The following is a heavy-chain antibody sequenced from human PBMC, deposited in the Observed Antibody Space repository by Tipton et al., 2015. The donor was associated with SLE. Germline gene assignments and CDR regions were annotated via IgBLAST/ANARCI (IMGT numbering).Heavy chain of an antibody. CDR1: GFTFSDYY. J-gene: IGHJ3*02. Sequence: SLRLSCAASGFTFSDYYMSWIRQAPGKGLEWISYISSSGTTIYYADSVKGRFTISRDNAKNSLYLQMNSLRAEDTALYYCARVGAAAASLAPFDIWGQGTMVTVSS. D-gene: IGHD6-13*01. CDR3: ARVGAAAASLAPFDI. V-gene: IGHV3-11*01. CDR2: ISSSGTTI.